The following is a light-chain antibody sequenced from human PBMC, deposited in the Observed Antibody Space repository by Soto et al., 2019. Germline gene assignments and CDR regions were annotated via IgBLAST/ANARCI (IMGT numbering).Light chain of an antibody. J-gene: IGLJ1*01. CDR3: SSYTSSSTYV. V-gene: IGLV2-14*01. CDR1: SSDVGGYNY. Sequence: QPALDQPASVSLSPGQSITISCTGTSSDVGGYNYVSWYQQHPGKAPKLMIYEVSNRPSGVSNRFSGSKSGNTASLTISGLQAEDEADYYCSSYTSSSTYVFGTGTKVTVL. CDR2: EVS.